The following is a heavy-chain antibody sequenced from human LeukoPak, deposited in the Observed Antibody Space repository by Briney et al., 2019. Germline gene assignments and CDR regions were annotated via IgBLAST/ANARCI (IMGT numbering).Heavy chain of an antibody. D-gene: IGHD3-10*01. CDR2: INPNSGGT. V-gene: IGHV1-2*02. Sequence: ASVKVSCKAPGYGFTGYYMHWVRQAPGQGLEWMGWINPNSGGTNYAQKYQGRVTMTRDTSISTAYMDLSRLRSDDTAVYYCAREGRGWYFDLWGRGTLVTVSS. CDR3: AREGRGWYFDL. CDR1: GYGFTGYY. J-gene: IGHJ2*01.